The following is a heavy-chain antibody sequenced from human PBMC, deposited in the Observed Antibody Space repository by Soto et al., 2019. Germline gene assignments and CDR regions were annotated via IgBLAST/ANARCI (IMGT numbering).Heavy chain of an antibody. D-gene: IGHD3-9*01. V-gene: IGHV1-24*01. Sequence: ASVKVSCKVSGYTLTELSMHWVRQAPGKGLEWMGGFDPEDGETIYAQKFQGRVTMTEDASTDTAYMELSSLRSEDTAVYYCASFLTRGYYYYYGMDVWGQGTTVTVSS. CDR2: FDPEDGET. J-gene: IGHJ6*02. CDR1: GYTLTELS. CDR3: ASFLTRGYYYYYGMDV.